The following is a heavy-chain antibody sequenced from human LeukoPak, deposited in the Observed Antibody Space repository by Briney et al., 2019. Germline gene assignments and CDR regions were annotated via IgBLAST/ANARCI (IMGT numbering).Heavy chain of an antibody. CDR1: GGSISSYY. CDR3: ARLASGSYGPLTPFDY. D-gene: IGHD1-26*01. J-gene: IGHJ4*02. CDR2: IYYSGST. V-gene: IGHV4-59*08. Sequence: PSETLSLTCTVSGGSISSYYWSCIRQPPGKGLEWIGDIYYSGSTNYNPSLKSRVTISVDTSKNQFPLRLSSVTAADTAVYYSARLASGSYGPLTPFDYWGQGTLVTVSS.